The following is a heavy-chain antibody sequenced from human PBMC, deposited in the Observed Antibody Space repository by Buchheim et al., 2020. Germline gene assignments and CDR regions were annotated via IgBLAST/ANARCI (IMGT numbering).Heavy chain of an antibody. CDR2: IKSKTNGETT. J-gene: IGHJ4*02. CDR3: TTVHYYASGSYSPD. CDR1: GFIFSNAG. D-gene: IGHD3-10*01. Sequence: EVHLVESGGGLVKSGGSLRLSCAASGFIFSNAGMNWVRQAPGRGLEWVGRIKSKTNGETTDYAAPVKGRFAISRDDTKNTLYLQMNSLNTEDTAVYYCTTVHYYASGSYSPDWGQGTL. V-gene: IGHV3-15*01.